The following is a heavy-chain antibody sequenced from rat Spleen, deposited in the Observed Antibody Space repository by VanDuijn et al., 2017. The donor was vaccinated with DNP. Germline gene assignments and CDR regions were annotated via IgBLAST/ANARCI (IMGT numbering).Heavy chain of an antibody. J-gene: IGHJ3*01. CDR2: INPDGGTT. CDR1: GFTFSDY. CDR3: TTDAAY. V-gene: IGHV5-20*01. Sequence: EVQLVESGGGLVHPGRSLKLSCAASGFTFSDYMAWVRQTPTMGLEWVASINPDGGTTYYRDSVKGRFTISRDNAESRFYLQMDSLRTEDTATYYCTTDAAYWGQGTLVTVSS.